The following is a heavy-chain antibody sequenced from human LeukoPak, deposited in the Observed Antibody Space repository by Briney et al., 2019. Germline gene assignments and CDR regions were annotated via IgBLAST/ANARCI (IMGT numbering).Heavy chain of an antibody. D-gene: IGHD6-13*01. CDR2: INHSGST. V-gene: IGHV4-34*01. CDR3: ARGRIAAAGTDY. J-gene: IGHJ4*02. Sequence: SETLSLTCAVYGGSFSGYYWSWIRQPPGKGLEWIGEINHSGSTNYNPPLKSRVTISVDTSKNQFSLKLSSVTAADTAVYYCARGRIAAAGTDYWGQGTLVTVSS. CDR1: GGSFSGYY.